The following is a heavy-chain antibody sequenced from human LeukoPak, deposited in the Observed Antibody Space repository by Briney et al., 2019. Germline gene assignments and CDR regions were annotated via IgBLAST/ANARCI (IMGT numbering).Heavy chain of an antibody. J-gene: IGHJ4*02. CDR2: INHSGST. D-gene: IGHD6-13*01. Sequence: PSETLSLTCTVSGGSISSSSYYWSWIRQPPGKGLEWIGEINHSGSTNYNPSLKSRVTISVDTSKNQFSLKLSSVTAADTAVYYCARGWSSSWYQFDYWGQGTLVTVSS. CDR1: GGSISSSSYY. V-gene: IGHV4-39*07. CDR3: ARGWSSSWYQFDY.